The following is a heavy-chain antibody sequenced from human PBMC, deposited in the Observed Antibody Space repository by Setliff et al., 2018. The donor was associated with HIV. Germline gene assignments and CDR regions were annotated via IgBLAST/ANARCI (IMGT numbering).Heavy chain of an antibody. J-gene: IGHJ6*03. CDR2: IIPLFGAP. CDR3: AKLTYFGSGSRVPKPGYFYMDV. D-gene: IGHD3-10*01. Sequence: ASVKVSCKASGYTFTNYGVSWVRQAPGQGLEWVGEIIPLFGAPNYAQKFQGRVTLTTDESTSAAFMELRSLRSEDTAVYYCAKLTYFGSGSRVPKPGYFYMDVWGQGTTVTV. CDR1: GYTFTNYG. V-gene: IGHV1-69*05.